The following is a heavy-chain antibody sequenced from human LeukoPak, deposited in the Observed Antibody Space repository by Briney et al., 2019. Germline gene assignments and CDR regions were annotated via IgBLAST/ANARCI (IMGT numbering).Heavy chain of an antibody. CDR3: ARAYSSSWYFNWFDP. Sequence: PGGSLRLSCAASEFSVGSNYMTWVRQAPGKGLEWIGNIYPSGTTYYNPSLKTRVTISVDTSKNQFSLKLSSVTAADTAVYFCARAYSSSWYFNWFDPWGQGTLVTVSS. D-gene: IGHD6-13*01. J-gene: IGHJ5*02. V-gene: IGHV4-38-2*01. CDR2: IYPSGTT. CDR1: EFSVGSNY.